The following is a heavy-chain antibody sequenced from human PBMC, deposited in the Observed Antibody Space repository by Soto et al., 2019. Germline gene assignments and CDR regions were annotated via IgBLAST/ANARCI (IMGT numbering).Heavy chain of an antibody. CDR3: ARDPGWTGVICYVGSQKLDY. V-gene: IGHV1-69*01. D-gene: IGHD2-8*02. J-gene: IGHJ4*02. CDR2: ILPIFGKT. CDR1: GGTFSSFA. Sequence: QVQLVQSGAEVRKPGSSVKVSCKDSGGTFSSFAFSWVRQAPGQGLEWMGGILPIFGKTINAQSFLGRFSMTADESTTTVYMELSSLRSDDTAVYSCARDPGWTGVICYVGSQKLDYWGQGTLVTVSS.